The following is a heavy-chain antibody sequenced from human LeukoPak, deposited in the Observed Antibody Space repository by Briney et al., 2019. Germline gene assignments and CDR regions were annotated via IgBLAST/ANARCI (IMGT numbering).Heavy chain of an antibody. CDR1: GFTLSSFR. CDR3: AKSPPMVLRFWDY. CDR2: IIESGGT. Sequence: PGGSLRLSCAASGFTLSSFRMSWVRQAPGKGLEWVSRIIESGGTNYADSVKGRFTISRDNSKNTLYLQMNSLRAEDTAVYYCAKSPPMVLRFWDYWGQGTLVTVSS. J-gene: IGHJ4*02. V-gene: IGHV3-23*01. D-gene: IGHD3-3*01.